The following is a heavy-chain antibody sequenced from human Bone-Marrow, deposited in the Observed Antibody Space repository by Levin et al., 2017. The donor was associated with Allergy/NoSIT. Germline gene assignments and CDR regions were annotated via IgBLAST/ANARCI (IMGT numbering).Heavy chain of an antibody. D-gene: IGHD3-16*02. J-gene: IGHJ4*02. Sequence: TSETLSLTCTVSGGSISSGDYYWSWIRQPPGKGLEWIGYIYYSGSTYYNPSLKSRVTISVDTSKNQFSLKLSSVTAADTAVYYCARERYYDYVWGSYRRHYYFDYWGQGTLVTVSS. CDR1: GGSISSGDYY. CDR2: IYYSGST. V-gene: IGHV4-30-4*01. CDR3: ARERYYDYVWGSYRRHYYFDY.